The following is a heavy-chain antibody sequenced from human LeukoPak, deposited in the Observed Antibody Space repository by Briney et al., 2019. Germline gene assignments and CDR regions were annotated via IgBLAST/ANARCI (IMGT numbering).Heavy chain of an antibody. Sequence: PSETLSLTCTVSGGSISSSSYYWGWIRQPPGKGLEWIGSIYYSGSTYYNPSLKSRVTISVDTSKNQFSLKLSSVTAADTAVYYCASMWVSGPVVVVAAYHYYFDYWGQGTLVTVSS. J-gene: IGHJ4*02. D-gene: IGHD2-15*01. CDR3: ASMWVSGPVVVVAAYHYYFDY. CDR1: GGSISSSSYY. V-gene: IGHV4-39*07. CDR2: IYYSGST.